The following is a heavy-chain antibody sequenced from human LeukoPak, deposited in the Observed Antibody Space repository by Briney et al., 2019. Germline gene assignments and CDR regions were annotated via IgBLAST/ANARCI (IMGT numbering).Heavy chain of an antibody. Sequence: SEALSLTCTVSGGSISSYYWSWIRQPPGKGLEWIGYIYYSGSTNYNSSLKSRVAISVDTSKNQFSLKLSSVTAADTAVYYCASCPSAIAVGGDYWGQGTLVTVSS. V-gene: IGHV4-59*01. CDR2: IYYSGST. D-gene: IGHD6-19*01. CDR3: ASCPSAIAVGGDY. J-gene: IGHJ4*02. CDR1: GGSISSYY.